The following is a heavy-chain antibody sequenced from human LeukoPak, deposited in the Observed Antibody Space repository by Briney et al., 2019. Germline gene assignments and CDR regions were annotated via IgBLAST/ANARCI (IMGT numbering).Heavy chain of an antibody. J-gene: IGHJ5*02. CDR1: KFSFSTSG. D-gene: IGHD2-21*01. CDR3: ASLALSEIP. CDR2: INADGRGT. Sequence: GGSLRLSCAASKFSFSTSGMHWVRQAPGKGLEFVSSINADGRGTYYSKSAKGRFTISRDNSKNTMYLQLDNLRPDDMGVYYCASLALSEIPWGQGTLVTVSS. V-gene: IGHV3-64*01.